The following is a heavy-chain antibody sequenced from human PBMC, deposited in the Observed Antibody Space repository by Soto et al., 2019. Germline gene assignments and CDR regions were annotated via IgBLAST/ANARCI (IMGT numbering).Heavy chain of an antibody. Sequence: EVQLVESGGGLVQPGRSLRLSCAASGFTFDDYAMHWVRQAPGKGLEWVSGINWNSGNIGYADSVKGRFTISRDNAKNSLSLQMNSLRTEDTALYYCARGSGYTIYSYMDVWGKGATVTVSS. CDR2: INWNSGNI. J-gene: IGHJ6*03. CDR1: GFTFDDYA. CDR3: ARGSGYTIYSYMDV. D-gene: IGHD5-12*01. V-gene: IGHV3-9*01.